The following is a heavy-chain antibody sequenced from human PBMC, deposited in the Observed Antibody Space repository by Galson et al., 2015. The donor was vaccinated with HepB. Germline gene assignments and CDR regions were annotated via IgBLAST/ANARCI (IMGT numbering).Heavy chain of an antibody. CDR3: ARGRVLDV. J-gene: IGHJ6*02. Sequence: SVKVSCKASGYSFTSYGLTWVRQAPGQGLEWMGWFSAYHGGTTHAQNFEGRVSMTADISTSTAYLEMRGLRSDDTAVYYCARGRVLDVWGQGTTVTVSS. V-gene: IGHV1-18*01. CDR2: FSAYHGGT. CDR1: GYSFTSYG.